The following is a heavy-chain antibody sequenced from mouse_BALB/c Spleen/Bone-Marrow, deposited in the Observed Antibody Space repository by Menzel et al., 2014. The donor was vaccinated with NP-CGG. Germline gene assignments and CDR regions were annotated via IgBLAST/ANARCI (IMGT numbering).Heavy chain of an antibody. Sequence: VMLVESGPELVKPGASVKMSCKASGYTFTDYVISWVKQRTGQGLEWIGEIYPGSGSTYYNEKFKGKATLTADKSSNTACMQLSSLTSEDSAVYFCDYYGSSYFDYWGQGTTLTVSS. D-gene: IGHD1-1*01. J-gene: IGHJ2*01. CDR1: GYTFTDYV. CDR3: DYYGSSYFDY. V-gene: IGHV1-77*01. CDR2: IYPGSGST.